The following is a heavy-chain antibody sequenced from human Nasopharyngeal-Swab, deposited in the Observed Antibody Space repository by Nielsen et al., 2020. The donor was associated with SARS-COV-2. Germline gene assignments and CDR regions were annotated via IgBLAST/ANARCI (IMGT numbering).Heavy chain of an antibody. CDR1: GFTFSNSW. CDR3: ARDFDKTRD. V-gene: IGHV3-74*01. D-gene: IGHD3-9*01. J-gene: IGHJ4*02. CDR2: INSDGSRT. Sequence: GGSLRLSCAVSGFTFSNSWIHWVRQAPGKGLVWVSRINSDGSRTGYADSVKGRFTISRDNAKNTIYLQMNSLRAEDTAVYYCARDFDKTRDWGQGTLVTVSS.